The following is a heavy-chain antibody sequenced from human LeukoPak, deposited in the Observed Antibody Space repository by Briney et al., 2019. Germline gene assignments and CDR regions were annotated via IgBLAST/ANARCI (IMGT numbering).Heavy chain of an antibody. CDR2: INPDGSGK. CDR3: AGDDSDI. V-gene: IGHV3-7*01. CDR1: GFTFSSYA. J-gene: IGHJ3*02. Sequence: GGSLRLSCAASGFTFSSYAMSWVRQAPGKGLEWVATINPDGSGKYYVDSMKGRLTISRDNAKKSLDLRMNSLRVEDTAVYYCAGDDSDIWGQGTMVTVSS.